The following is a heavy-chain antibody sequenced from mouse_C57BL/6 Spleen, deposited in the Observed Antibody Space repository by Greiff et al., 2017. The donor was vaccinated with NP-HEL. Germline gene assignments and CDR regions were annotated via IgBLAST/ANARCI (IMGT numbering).Heavy chain of an antibody. D-gene: IGHD1-1*01. Sequence: EVKLVESGPELVKPGASVKIPCKASGYTFTDYNMDWVKQSHGKSLEWIGDINPNNGGTIYNQKFKGKTTLTVDKSSSTAYMELRSLTSEDTAVYYCARRGYGSPHFDYWGQGTTLTVSS. CDR1: GYTFTDYN. CDR3: ARRGYGSPHFDY. V-gene: IGHV1-18*01. CDR2: INPNNGGT. J-gene: IGHJ2*01.